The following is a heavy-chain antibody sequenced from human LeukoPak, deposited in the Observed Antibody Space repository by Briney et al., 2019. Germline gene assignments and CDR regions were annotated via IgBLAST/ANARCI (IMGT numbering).Heavy chain of an antibody. J-gene: IGHJ4*02. V-gene: IGHV3-53*01. Sequence: GGSLRLSCAASGFFFSSYEMSWVRQAPGKGLEWVSVIYSGGAIHYADSVKGRFTISRDNSKNTLYLQMNSLRAEDTAMYYCARGHSSGNPDPFDYWGQGTLVTVSS. CDR1: GFFFSSYE. D-gene: IGHD6-19*01. CDR2: IYSGGAI. CDR3: ARGHSSGNPDPFDY.